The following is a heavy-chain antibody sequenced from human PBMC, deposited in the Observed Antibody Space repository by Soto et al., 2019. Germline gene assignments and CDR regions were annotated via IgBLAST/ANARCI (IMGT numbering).Heavy chain of an antibody. D-gene: IGHD3-10*01. V-gene: IGHV4-59*01. CDR1: GGSISSYY. CDR3: ARYGSVSYPRFDP. J-gene: IGHJ5*02. Sequence: QVQLQESGPGLVKPSETLSLTCTVSGGSISSYYWSWIRQPPGMGLEWIGYIYYSGSTNYKPSLKRRGTISVDTSKNQFSLKLSSVTAADTAVYYCARYGSVSYPRFDPWGQGTLVTVSS. CDR2: IYYSGST.